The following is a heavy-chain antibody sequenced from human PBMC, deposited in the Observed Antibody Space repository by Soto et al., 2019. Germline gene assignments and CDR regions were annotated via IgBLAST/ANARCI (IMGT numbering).Heavy chain of an antibody. J-gene: IGHJ6*02. CDR2: ISRSASTI. V-gene: IGHV3-48*03. Sequence: PGWSLRLSCAASGFTFSSYEMDWVRQAPGKGLEWVSSISRSASTIYYADSVKGRFTISRDNAKNSLYLQMNSLRDEDKAVYYYESDFYDFRSGSEYGIDVWRQATTVP. CDR1: GFTFSSYE. D-gene: IGHD3-3*01. CDR3: ESDFYDFRSGSEYGIDV.